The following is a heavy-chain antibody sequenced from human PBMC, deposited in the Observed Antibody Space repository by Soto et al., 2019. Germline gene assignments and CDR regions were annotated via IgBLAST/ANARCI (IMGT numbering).Heavy chain of an antibody. J-gene: IGHJ4*02. V-gene: IGHV3-7*01. Sequence: EVQLVESGGGLVQPGGSLRLSCAASGFTFITFWMCWVRQAPGKGLEWVANIKQDGSETYYVDSVKGRFTISRDNAKNSLYLQMNSLRAEDTAVYYCARDSGTSDYWGQGTLVTVSS. CDR1: GFTFITFW. D-gene: IGHD6-13*01. CDR2: IKQDGSET. CDR3: ARDSGTSDY.